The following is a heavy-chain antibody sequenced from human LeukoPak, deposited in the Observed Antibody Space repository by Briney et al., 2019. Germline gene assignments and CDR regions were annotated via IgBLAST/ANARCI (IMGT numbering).Heavy chain of an antibody. J-gene: IGHJ1*01. CDR1: GFTFSSYN. D-gene: IGHD6-13*01. V-gene: IGHV3-21*01. CDR2: ISSSSSYI. CDR3: ARDRIAAAGG. Sequence: GGSLRLSCAASGFTFSSYNMNWVRQAPGKGLEWVSSISSSSSYIYYADSVKGRFTISRDNAKNSLYLQMNSLRAEDTAVYYCARDRIAAAGGWGQGTLVTVSS.